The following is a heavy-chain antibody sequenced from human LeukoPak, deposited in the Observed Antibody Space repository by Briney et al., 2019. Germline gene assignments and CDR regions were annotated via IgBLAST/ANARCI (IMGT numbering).Heavy chain of an antibody. CDR3: ARGEVTMVRGVIIDYYGMDV. D-gene: IGHD3-10*01. Sequence: GGSLRLSCAASGFTFSSYWMSWVRQAPGKGLEWVANIKQEGSEKYYVDSVKGRFTISRDNAKNSLYLQMNSLRAEDTAVYYCARGEVTMVRGVIIDYYGMDVWGQGTTVTVSS. J-gene: IGHJ6*02. CDR1: GFTFSSYW. V-gene: IGHV3-7*01. CDR2: IKQEGSEK.